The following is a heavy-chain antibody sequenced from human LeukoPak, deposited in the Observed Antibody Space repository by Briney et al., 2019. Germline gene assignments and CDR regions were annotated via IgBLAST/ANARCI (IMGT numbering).Heavy chain of an antibody. V-gene: IGHV4-59*01. J-gene: IGHJ6*03. D-gene: IGHD3-22*01. CDR3: ARNELTYYYDSSGYYYGAGYYYYMDV. CDR1: GGSISSYY. CDR2: IYYSGSI. Sequence: PSETLSLTCTVSGGSISSYYWSWIRQPPGKGLEWIGYIYYSGSINYNPSLKSRVTISVDTSKNQFSLKLSSVTAADTAVYYCARNELTYYYDSSGYYYGAGYYYYMDVWGKGTTVTVSS.